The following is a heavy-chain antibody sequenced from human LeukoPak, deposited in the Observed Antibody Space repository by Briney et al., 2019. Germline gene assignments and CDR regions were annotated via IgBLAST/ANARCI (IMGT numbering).Heavy chain of an antibody. CDR3: ARLTPRIAATGTLYYYYLDV. J-gene: IGHJ6*03. Sequence: PGASVKVSCKASGYTFTGYYMHWVRQAPGQGLEWMGRINPNSGGTNYAQRFQGRVTMTRDTSISTAYMELSRLRSDDTAVYYCARLTPRIAATGTLYYYYLDVWGKGTTVTVYS. CDR1: GYTFTGYY. D-gene: IGHD6-13*01. V-gene: IGHV1-2*06. CDR2: INPNSGGT.